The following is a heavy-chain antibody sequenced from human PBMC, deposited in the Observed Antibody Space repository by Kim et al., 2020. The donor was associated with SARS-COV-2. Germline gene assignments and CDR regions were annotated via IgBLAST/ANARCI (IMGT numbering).Heavy chain of an antibody. CDR1: GFTFSDHY. J-gene: IGHJ4*02. V-gene: IGHV3-11*01. Sequence: GGSLRLSCAASGFTFSDHYMNWIRQAPGKGLEWFSYISSSGGTIYYADSVKGRFTISRDNTKNSLYLQMNSLRVEDTGVYYCARDDPPGYWGQGTLVTVSS. CDR3: ARDDPPGY. CDR2: ISSSGGTI.